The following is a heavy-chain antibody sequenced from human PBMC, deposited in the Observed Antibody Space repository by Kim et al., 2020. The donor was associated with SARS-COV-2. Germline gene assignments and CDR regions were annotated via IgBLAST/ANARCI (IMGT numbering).Heavy chain of an antibody. J-gene: IGHJ4*02. Sequence: GGSLRLSCAASGFTFSSYGMHWVRQAPGKGLEWVAVISYDGSNKYYADSVKGRFTISRDNSKNTLYLQMNSLRAEDTAVYYCAKDRIAAAGTLDYWGQGTLVIVSS. V-gene: IGHV3-30*18. D-gene: IGHD6-13*01. CDR2: ISYDGSNK. CDR3: AKDRIAAAGTLDY. CDR1: GFTFSSYG.